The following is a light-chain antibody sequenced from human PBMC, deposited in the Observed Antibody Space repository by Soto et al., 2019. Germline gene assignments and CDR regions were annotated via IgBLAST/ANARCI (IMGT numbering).Light chain of an antibody. CDR3: SSYRSSSTCVHGV. CDR1: SSDVGGYKY. J-gene: IGLJ2*01. CDR2: EVS. V-gene: IGLV2-14*01. Sequence: QSALTQPASVSGSPGQSITISCTGPSSDVGGYKYVSWYQHHPGTAPKLMIYEVSNRPSGVSNRFSGSKSGNTGSLTISGLQAEEEADYYCSSYRSSSTCVHGVFGGGTKVTVL.